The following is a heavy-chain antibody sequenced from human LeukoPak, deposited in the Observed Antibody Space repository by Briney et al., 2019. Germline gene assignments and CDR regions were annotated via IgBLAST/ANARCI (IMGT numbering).Heavy chain of an antibody. CDR3: ARLVAVAGTGGIYFDY. V-gene: IGHV4-4*02. CDR1: GGSISSSNW. CDR2: IYHSGST. Sequence: SGTLSLTCAVSGGSISSSNWWSWVRQPPGKGLEWIGEIYHSGSTNYNPSLKSRVTISVDKSKNQFSLKLSSVTAADTAVYYCARLVAVAGTGGIYFDYWGQGTLVTVSS. J-gene: IGHJ4*02. D-gene: IGHD6-19*01.